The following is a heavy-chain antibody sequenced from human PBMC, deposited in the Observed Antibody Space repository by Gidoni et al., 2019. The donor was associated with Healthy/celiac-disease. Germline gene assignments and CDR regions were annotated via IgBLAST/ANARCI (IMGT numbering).Heavy chain of an antibody. J-gene: IGHJ5*02. CDR1: GFTFSSYA. CDR2: ISGSGGST. D-gene: IGHD4-17*01. Sequence: EVQLLESGGGLVQPGGSLRLSCAASGFTFSSYAMSWVRQAPGKGLEWVSAISGSGGSTYYADSVKGRFTISRDNSNNTLYLQMNSLRAEDTAVYYCAKDPSDYGDPMVFDPWGQGTLVTVSS. V-gene: IGHV3-23*01. CDR3: AKDPSDYGDPMVFDP.